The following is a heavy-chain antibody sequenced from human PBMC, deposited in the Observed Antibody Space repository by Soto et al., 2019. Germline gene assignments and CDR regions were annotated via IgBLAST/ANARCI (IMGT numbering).Heavy chain of an antibody. J-gene: IGHJ6*02. CDR3: ARQYHLTSYYGLDV. D-gene: IGHD2-2*01. Sequence: SVKVSCKASGGTFSSYPISWVRQAPGQGLEWMGGIIPLFGTPNYAQKFQGRVTITADESTTTAYMELSSLRSEDTAMYYCARQYHLTSYYGLDVWGQGTTVTVSS. V-gene: IGHV1-69*13. CDR1: GGTFSSYP. CDR2: IIPLFGTP.